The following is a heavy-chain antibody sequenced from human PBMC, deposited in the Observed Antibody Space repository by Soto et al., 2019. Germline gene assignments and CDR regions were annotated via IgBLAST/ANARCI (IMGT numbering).Heavy chain of an antibody. CDR2: ITYDGGSE. CDR1: GFTLSSCG. D-gene: IGHD6-19*01. J-gene: IGHJ4*02. CDR3: AKEQSSGYYRVVDH. Sequence: ESGGGVVQPGRSLRLSCAASGFTLSSCGMHWVRQAPGKGLEWVGVITYDGGSEHYADFVKGRFTISRDSSEKTVYLQMNSLRVEDSAVYYCAKEQSSGYYRVVDHWGQGTLVTGSS. V-gene: IGHV3-30*18.